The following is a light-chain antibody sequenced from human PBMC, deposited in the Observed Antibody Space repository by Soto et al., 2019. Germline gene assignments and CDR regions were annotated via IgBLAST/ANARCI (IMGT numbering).Light chain of an antibody. CDR3: QHYNNWPLT. CDR2: GAS. CDR1: QSVSSN. V-gene: IGKV3-15*01. J-gene: IGKJ4*01. Sequence: EIVMTQSPATLSVSPGERATLSCRASQSVSSNVAWYQQKPGQAPRLLISGASTRATGIPARFSGRGSGTEFTLTISRLQSEDFAVYYCQHYNNWPLTFGGGTTVEVK.